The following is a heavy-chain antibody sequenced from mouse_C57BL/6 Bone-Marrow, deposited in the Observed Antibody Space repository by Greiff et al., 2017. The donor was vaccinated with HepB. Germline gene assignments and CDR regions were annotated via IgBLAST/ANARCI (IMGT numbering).Heavy chain of an antibody. J-gene: IGHJ1*03. CDR1: GYAFTNYL. V-gene: IGHV1-54*01. CDR2: INPGSGGT. CDR3: AREKLSYWYFDV. D-gene: IGHD1-1*02. Sequence: QVQLQQSGAELVRPGTSVKVSCKASGYAFTNYLIEWVKQRPGQGLEWIGVINPGSGGTNYNEKFKGKATLTADKSSSTAYMQLSSLTSEDSAVYVCAREKLSYWYFDVWGTGTTVTVSS.